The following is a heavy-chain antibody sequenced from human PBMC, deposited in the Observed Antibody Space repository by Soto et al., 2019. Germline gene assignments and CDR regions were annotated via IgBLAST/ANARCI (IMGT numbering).Heavy chain of an antibody. D-gene: IGHD1-26*01. J-gene: IGHJ6*03. CDR1: GGSISSGGYY. CDR3: ARGRPPRGATYYYYYMDV. V-gene: IGHV4-31*03. CDR2: IYYSGST. Sequence: SETLSLTCTVSGGSISSGGYYWSWIRQHPGKGLEWIGYIYYSGSTYYNPSLKSRVTISVDTSKNQFSLKLSSVTAADTAVYYCARGRPPRGATYYYYYMDVWGKGTTVTVSS.